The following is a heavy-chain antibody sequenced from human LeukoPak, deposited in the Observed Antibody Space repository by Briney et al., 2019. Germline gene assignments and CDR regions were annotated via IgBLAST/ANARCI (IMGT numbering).Heavy chain of an antibody. CDR2: IRYDGSNK. V-gene: IGHV3-33*01. J-gene: IGHJ6*02. CDR3: ARVDYYGSGSYYNEYYGMDV. CDR1: GFTFSSYG. D-gene: IGHD3-10*01. Sequence: GGSLRLSCAASGFTFSSYGMPWVRQAPGKGLEWVAVIRYDGSNKYYADSVKGRFTISRDNSKNTLYLQMNSLRAEDTAVYYCARVDYYGSGSYYNEYYGMDVWGQGTTVTVSS.